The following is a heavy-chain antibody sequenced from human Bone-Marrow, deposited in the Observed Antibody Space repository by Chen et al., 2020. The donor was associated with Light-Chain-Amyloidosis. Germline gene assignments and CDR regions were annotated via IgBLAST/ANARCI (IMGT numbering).Heavy chain of an antibody. CDR2: IDDNSEYI. V-gene: IGHV3-21*01. Sequence: EVQVVESGGGLVKTGGSLRNSCAASGFRFSRNSMNWVRQAPGKGLEWVSSIDDNSEYIYYADSVSGRFTISRDNARNSLFLQMNSLRAQDTAVYYCAKGGISGLYDEWGQGTLVTVSS. J-gene: IGHJ4*02. D-gene: IGHD6-19*01. CDR1: GFRFSRNS. CDR3: AKGGISGLYDE.